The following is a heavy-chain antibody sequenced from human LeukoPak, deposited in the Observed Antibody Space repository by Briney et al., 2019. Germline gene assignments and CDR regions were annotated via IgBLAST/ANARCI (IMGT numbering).Heavy chain of an antibody. D-gene: IGHD5-18*01. J-gene: IGHJ4*02. CDR3: ARDYSYGQGGVDY. CDR1: GFTFSSYA. V-gene: IGHV3-30-3*01. CDR2: ISYDGNNK. Sequence: GGSLRLSCAASGFTFSSYAIHWVRQAPGKGLEWVAVISYDGNNKYYADSVKGRFTISRDNSKNTLYLQMNSLRAEDTAVYYCARDYSYGQGGVDYWGQGTLVTVSS.